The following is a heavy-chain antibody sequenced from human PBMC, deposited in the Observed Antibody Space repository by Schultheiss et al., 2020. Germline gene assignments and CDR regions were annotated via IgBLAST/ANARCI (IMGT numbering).Heavy chain of an antibody. V-gene: IGHV3-53*03. D-gene: IGHD2-2*01. CDR1: GFTVSSNY. Sequence: GGSLRLSCAASGFTVSSNYMSWVRQPPGKGLEWVSILYSGGTTYYADSVKGRFTISRDNAKNSLYLQMNSLRAEDTAVYYCARGVPAAAVAFDYWGQGTLVTVSS. CDR2: LYSGGTT. CDR3: ARGVPAAAVAFDY. J-gene: IGHJ4*02.